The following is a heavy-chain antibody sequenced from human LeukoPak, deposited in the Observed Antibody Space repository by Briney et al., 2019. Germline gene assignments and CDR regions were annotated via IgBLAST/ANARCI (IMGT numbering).Heavy chain of an antibody. CDR1: GFTFSSYS. V-gene: IGHV3-23*01. J-gene: IGHJ3*02. D-gene: IGHD1-26*01. Sequence: GGSLRLSCAASGFTFSSYSMTWVRQAPGKGLEWVSAISGSGGSTYYADSVKGRFTISRDNSKNTLYLQMNSLRAEDTAVYYCAKDLAGATPSPLDAFDIWGQGTMVTVSS. CDR3: AKDLAGATPSPLDAFDI. CDR2: ISGSGGST.